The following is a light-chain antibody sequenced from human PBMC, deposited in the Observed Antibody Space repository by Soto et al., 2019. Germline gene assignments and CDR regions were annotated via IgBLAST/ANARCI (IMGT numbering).Light chain of an antibody. V-gene: IGLV1-47*01. CDR3: AAWDDSLSGLKGV. CDR1: SSNIERNY. Sequence: QSVLTQPPSASGTPGQRVTISCSGSSSNIERNYVYWYQQLPGTAPKLLIYRNNQRPSGVPDRFSGSKSGTSASLAISGLRSEDEADYYCAAWDDSLSGLKGVFGTGTKLTVL. CDR2: RNN. J-gene: IGLJ1*01.